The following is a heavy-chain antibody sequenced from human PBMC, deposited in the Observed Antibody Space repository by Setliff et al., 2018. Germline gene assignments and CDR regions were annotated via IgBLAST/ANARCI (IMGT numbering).Heavy chain of an antibody. CDR1: GYTLTELS. D-gene: IGHD3-22*01. V-gene: IGHV1-24*01. Sequence: ASVKVSCKVSGYTLTELSMHWVRQAPGKGLEWMGGFDPEDGETIYAQKFQGRVTMTEDTSTDTAYMELSRLRYEDTAVYYCATLAFTYYYDSSGYYPHDYWGQGTLVTVSS. CDR3: ATLAFTYYYDSSGYYPHDY. CDR2: FDPEDGET. J-gene: IGHJ4*02.